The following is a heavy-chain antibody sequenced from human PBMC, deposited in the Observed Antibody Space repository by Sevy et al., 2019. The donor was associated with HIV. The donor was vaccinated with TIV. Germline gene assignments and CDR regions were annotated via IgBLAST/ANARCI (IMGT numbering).Heavy chain of an antibody. D-gene: IGHD2-2*01. CDR1: GGTFSSYA. J-gene: IGHJ5*02. CDR2: IIPIVGIA. Sequence: ASVKVSCKASGGTFSSYAISWVRQAPGQGLEWMGRIIPIVGIANYAQKFQGRVTITADKSTSTAYMELSSLRSEDTAVYYCARGVDIVVVPAPWADWFDPWGQGTLVTVSS. V-gene: IGHV1-69*04. CDR3: ARGVDIVVVPAPWADWFDP.